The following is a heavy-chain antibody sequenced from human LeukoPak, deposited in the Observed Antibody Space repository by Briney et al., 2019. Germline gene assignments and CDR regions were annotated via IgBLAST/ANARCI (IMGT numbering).Heavy chain of an antibody. CDR3: AKDQDGYNPLFDY. D-gene: IGHD5-24*01. V-gene: IGHV3-23*01. CDR1: GFTFSNAW. CDR2: ISGSGGST. J-gene: IGHJ4*02. Sequence: GGSLRLSCAASGFTFSNAWMSWVRQAPGKGLEWVSAISGSGGSTYYADSVKGRFTISRDNSKNTLYLQMNSLRAEDTAVYYCAKDQDGYNPLFDYWGQGTLVTVSS.